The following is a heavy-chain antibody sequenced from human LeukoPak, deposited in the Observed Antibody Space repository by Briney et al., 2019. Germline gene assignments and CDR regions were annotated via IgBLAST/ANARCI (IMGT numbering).Heavy chain of an antibody. CDR2: IYYSGSS. J-gene: IGHJ6*03. Sequence: NASETLSLTCNVSGGSISGYHWSWIRQPPGKGLEWFGYIYYSGSSNYNPSLKSRVTISADTSKNQFSLKLSSVTAADTAVYYCARVPRSYYYYYYMDVWGKGTTVTVSS. CDR1: GGSISGYH. V-gene: IGHV4-59*01. CDR3: ARVPRSYYYYYYMDV.